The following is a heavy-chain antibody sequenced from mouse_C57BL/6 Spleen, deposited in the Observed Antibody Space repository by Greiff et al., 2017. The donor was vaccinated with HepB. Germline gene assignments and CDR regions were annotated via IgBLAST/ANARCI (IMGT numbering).Heavy chain of an antibody. V-gene: IGHV1-50*01. J-gene: IGHJ2*01. D-gene: IGHD3-2*02. CDR3: ARSWDSSGPDY. CDR2: IDPSDSYT. Sequence: VKLQQPGAELVKPGASVKLSCKASGYTFTSYWMQWVKQRPGQGLEWIGEIDPSDSYTNYNQKFKGKATLTVDTSSSTAYMQLSSLTSEDSAVYYCARSWDSSGPDYWGQGTTLTVSS. CDR1: GYTFTSYW.